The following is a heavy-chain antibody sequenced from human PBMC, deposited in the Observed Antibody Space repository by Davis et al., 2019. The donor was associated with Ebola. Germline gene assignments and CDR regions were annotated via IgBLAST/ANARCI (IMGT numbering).Heavy chain of an antibody. CDR2: ISYDGSNK. CDR1: GFTFSSYG. J-gene: IGHJ6*02. V-gene: IGHV3-30*18. Sequence: GESLKISCAASGFTFSSYGMHWVRQAPGKGLEWVAVISYDGSNKYYADSVKGRFTISRDNSKNTLYLQMNSLRAEDTAVYYCAKDLSAEYDFYYYGMDVWGQGTTVTVSS. D-gene: IGHD3-3*01. CDR3: AKDLSAEYDFYYYGMDV.